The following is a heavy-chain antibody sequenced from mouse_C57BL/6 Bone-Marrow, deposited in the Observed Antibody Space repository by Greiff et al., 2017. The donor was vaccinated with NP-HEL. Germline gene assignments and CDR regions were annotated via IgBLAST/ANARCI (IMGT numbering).Heavy chain of an antibody. CDR3: LGYYDYDY. CDR2: IDPSDSYT. D-gene: IGHD2-4*01. V-gene: IGHV1-59*01. J-gene: IGHJ2*01. CDR1: GYTFTSYW. Sequence: QVQLQQPGAELVRPGTSVKLSCKASGYTFTSYWMHWVKQRPGQGLEWIGVIDPSDSYTNYNQKFKGKATLTVDTSSSTAYMQLSSLTSEDSAVYYCLGYYDYDYWGQGTTLTVSS.